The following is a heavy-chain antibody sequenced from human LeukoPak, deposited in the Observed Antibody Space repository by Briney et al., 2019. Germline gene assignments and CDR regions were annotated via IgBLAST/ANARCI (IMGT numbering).Heavy chain of an antibody. CDR1: GFTFSNYG. V-gene: IGHV3-23*01. CDR3: ARAQGYYDC. CDR2: IGVGGTT. Sequence: GSLRLSCAASGFTFSNYGMNWVRQAPGKGLEWVSGIGVGGTTYYADSVKGRFTISRDTSKNTLYLQMNSLRAEDTAVYYCARAQGYYDCWGQGTLVTVSS. J-gene: IGHJ4*02. D-gene: IGHD3-22*01.